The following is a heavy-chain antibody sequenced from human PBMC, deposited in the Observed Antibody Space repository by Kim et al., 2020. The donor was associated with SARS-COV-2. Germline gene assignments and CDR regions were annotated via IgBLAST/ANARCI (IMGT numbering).Heavy chain of an antibody. V-gene: IGHV3-7*01. CDR3: ASDVHR. J-gene: IGHJ4*02. Sequence: GGSLRLSCAGSGFTFSRDWMTWVRQAAGRGLEWVATIKQDGSETNYVDSVKGRFTISRDNAQNSLYLQMNSLRVEDTALYYCASDVHRWGRGTLVTVSS. CDR1: GFTFSRDW. CDR2: IKQDGSET.